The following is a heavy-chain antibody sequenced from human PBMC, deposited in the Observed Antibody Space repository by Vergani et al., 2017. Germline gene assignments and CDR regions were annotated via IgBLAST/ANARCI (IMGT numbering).Heavy chain of an antibody. CDR3: AHRGGVAVASFDR. CDR2: IYWDDAK. J-gene: IGHJ5*02. D-gene: IGHD6-19*01. CDR1: GFSLSTSGVG. V-gene: IGHV2-5*02. Sequence: ITLKESGPTLVKPPQTLTLSCTFSGFSLSTSGVGVGWIRPPPGKALVWLALIYWDDAKRYSPSLKSRLTFTKDTSKNHVVLTMTNMDPVYTSIYACAHRGGVAVASFDRWGQGTLVTVSS.